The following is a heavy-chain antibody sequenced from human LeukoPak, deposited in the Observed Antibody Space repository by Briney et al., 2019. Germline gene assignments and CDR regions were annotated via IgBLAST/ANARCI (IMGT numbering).Heavy chain of an antibody. CDR3: ARDLDSSSWYILWFDP. J-gene: IGHJ5*02. CDR2: ILYDGSNK. CDR1: GFIFSNYA. Sequence: PGWSLRLSCAASGFIFSNYAMHWVRQAPGKGLEWVAVILYDGSNKYYADSVKGRFTISRDNSKNTMFLQMNSLRAEDTAVYYCARDLDSSSWYILWFDPWGQGTLVTVSS. V-gene: IGHV3-30-3*01. D-gene: IGHD6-13*01.